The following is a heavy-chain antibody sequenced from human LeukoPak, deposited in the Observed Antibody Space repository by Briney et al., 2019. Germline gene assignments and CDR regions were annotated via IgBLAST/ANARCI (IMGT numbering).Heavy chain of an antibody. Sequence: GRPLRLSCAASGFTFSSYGMHWVRQAPGKGLEWVAVISYDGSNKYYADSVKGRFTISRDNSKNTLYLQMNSLRAEDTAVYYCAKEPMVRGGLKPTTNDYWGQGTLVTVSS. V-gene: IGHV3-30*18. D-gene: IGHD3-10*01. CDR1: GFTFSSYG. CDR3: AKEPMVRGGLKPTTNDY. CDR2: ISYDGSNK. J-gene: IGHJ4*02.